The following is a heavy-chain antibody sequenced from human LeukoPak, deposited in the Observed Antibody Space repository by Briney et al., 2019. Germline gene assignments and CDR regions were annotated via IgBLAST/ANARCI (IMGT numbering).Heavy chain of an antibody. CDR3: ARGTDIVPDGY. Sequence: SETLSLTCAVYGGSISSYYWSWIRQPPGKGLEWIGYIYYSGSTNYNPSLKSRVTISVDTSKNQFSLKLSSVTAADTAVYYCARGTDIVPDGYWGQGTLVTVSS. CDR1: GGSISSYY. D-gene: IGHD2-8*01. CDR2: IYYSGST. V-gene: IGHV4-59*01. J-gene: IGHJ4*02.